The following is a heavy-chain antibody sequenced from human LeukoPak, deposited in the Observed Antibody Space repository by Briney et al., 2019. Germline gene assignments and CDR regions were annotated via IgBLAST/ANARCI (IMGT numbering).Heavy chain of an antibody. D-gene: IGHD1-14*01. CDR1: GFTVSSNY. CDR2: ISGSGGST. CDR3: AKDFISSPEPPYYFDY. J-gene: IGHJ4*02. Sequence: GGSLRLSCAASGFTVSSNYMNWVRQAPGKGLEWVSAISGSGGSTYYADSVKGRFTISRDNSKNTLYLQMNSLRAEDTAVYYCAKDFISSPEPPYYFDYWGQGTLVTVSS. V-gene: IGHV3-23*01.